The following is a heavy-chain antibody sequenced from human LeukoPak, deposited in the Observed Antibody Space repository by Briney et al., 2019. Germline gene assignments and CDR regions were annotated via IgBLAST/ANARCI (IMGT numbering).Heavy chain of an antibody. V-gene: IGHV3-30*02. D-gene: IGHD3-22*01. CDR3: ARPYYYDSSGYLY. CDR1: GFSFNNYG. J-gene: IGHJ4*02. Sequence: GGSLRLSCVASGFSFNNYGTHWVRQAPGKGLEWVTFMQYDGSVEFYADSVKGRFTISRDNSKNTVYLQMTSLRTEDTAVYYCARPYYYDSSGYLYWGQGTLVTVSS. CDR2: MQYDGSVE.